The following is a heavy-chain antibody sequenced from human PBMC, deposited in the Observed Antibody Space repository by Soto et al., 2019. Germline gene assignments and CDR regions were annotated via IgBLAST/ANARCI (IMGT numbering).Heavy chain of an antibody. J-gene: IGHJ4*02. V-gene: IGHV3-11*05. CDR3: ATSRHFDWKWHIDY. D-gene: IGHD3-9*01. CDR1: GFNLKDYY. CDR2: ISTSSRYT. Sequence: QVQLVESGGGLVKPGGSLRLSCAASGFNLKDYYMSWIRQAPGKGLEWVSYISTSSRYTNYADSVKGRFTISRDNAKNSLYLEMNSLGAEYTAVYYCATSRHFDWKWHIDYWGQGTLVTVSS.